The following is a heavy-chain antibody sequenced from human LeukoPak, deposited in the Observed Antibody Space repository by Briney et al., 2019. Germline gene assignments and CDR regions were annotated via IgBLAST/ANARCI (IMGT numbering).Heavy chain of an antibody. J-gene: IGHJ4*02. CDR2: IISSGNTI. CDR1: GFTFRSYE. V-gene: IGHV3-48*03. D-gene: IGHD3-22*01. CDR3: ARANYYDISGYDY. Sequence: PGGSLRLSCAASGFTFRSYEMNWVRQAPGKGLEWVSYIISSGNTIYYADSVKGRFAISRDNAKNSLYLQMNSLRAEDTAVYYCARANYYDISGYDYWGQGTLVTVSS.